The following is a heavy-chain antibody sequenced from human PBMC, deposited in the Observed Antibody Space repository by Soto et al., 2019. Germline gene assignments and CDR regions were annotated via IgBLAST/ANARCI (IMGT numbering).Heavy chain of an antibody. CDR3: AKNQGVELVPLATVDWFDP. J-gene: IGHJ5*02. Sequence: EVQLVESGGGLVKPGGSLRLSCAASGFTLSSYSMNWVRQAPGKGLEWVSSISSSSTYIYYADSVKGRFTISRDNAKNSVYLQMNSLRAEDTAVCHCAKNQGVELVPLATVDWFDPWGQGSVVTVSS. CDR2: ISSSSTYI. V-gene: IGHV3-21*01. CDR1: GFTLSSYS. D-gene: IGHD1-26*01.